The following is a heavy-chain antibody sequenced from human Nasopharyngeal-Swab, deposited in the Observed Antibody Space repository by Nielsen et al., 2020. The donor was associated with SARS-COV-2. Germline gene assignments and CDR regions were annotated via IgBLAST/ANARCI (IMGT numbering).Heavy chain of an antibody. CDR3: ASVVGYCSGGSCGDDAFHI. Sequence: GESLKISCKGSGYRFATSWIGWVRQMPGKGLEWMGIIYPGDADTRYSPSFRGQVTISADKSINTAYLHWSSLKAPDTAMYYCASVVGYCSGGSCGDDAFHIWGQGTMVTVSS. CDR1: GYRFATSW. CDR2: IYPGDADT. D-gene: IGHD2-15*01. J-gene: IGHJ3*02. V-gene: IGHV5-51*01.